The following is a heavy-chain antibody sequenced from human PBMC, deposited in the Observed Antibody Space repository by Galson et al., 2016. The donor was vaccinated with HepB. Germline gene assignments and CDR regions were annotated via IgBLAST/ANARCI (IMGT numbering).Heavy chain of an antibody. D-gene: IGHD1-7*01. V-gene: IGHV3-21*01. Sequence: SLRLSCAASGFTFGSYAMHWVRQAPGKGLEWVSYISTSSSPISYRDSVEGRFTISRDNTKNSLYLQLNSLRAEDTAVYYCARIIKTGTTSHFDYWGQGTLVAVSS. J-gene: IGHJ4*02. CDR1: GFTFGSYA. CDR3: ARIIKTGTTSHFDY. CDR2: ISTSSSPI.